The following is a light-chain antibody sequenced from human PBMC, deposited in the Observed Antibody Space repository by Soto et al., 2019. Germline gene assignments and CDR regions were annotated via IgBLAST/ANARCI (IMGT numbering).Light chain of an antibody. V-gene: IGKV3-15*01. CDR2: GAS. Sequence: EILLTQSPGTLSFSPGERATLSCTASQSLSSNFLAWYQQKPGQATRLLIYGASTRANGIPARFSGSGSGTEFTLTISSLQSEDFAVYYCQQYNNWPPWTFGQGTKVDIK. CDR1: QSLSSN. CDR3: QQYNNWPPWT. J-gene: IGKJ1*01.